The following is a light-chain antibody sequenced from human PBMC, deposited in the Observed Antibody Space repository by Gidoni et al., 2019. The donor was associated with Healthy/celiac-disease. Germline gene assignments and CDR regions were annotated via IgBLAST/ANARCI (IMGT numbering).Light chain of an antibody. CDR2: QDS. CDR3: QAWDSSIEGVV. CDR1: KLGDKY. Sequence: SYELTQPPSVSVSPGPTASITCYGDKLGDKYACWYQQNPGQSPVLVIYQDSKRPSGIPERFSGSNSGNTATLTISGTQAMDEADYYCQAWDSSIEGVVFGGGTKLTVL. V-gene: IGLV3-1*01. J-gene: IGLJ2*01.